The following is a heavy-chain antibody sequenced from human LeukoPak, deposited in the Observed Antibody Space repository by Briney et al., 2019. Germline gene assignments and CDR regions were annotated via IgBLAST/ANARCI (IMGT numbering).Heavy chain of an antibody. D-gene: IGHD2-21*02. J-gene: IGHJ4*02. Sequence: RGSLSLPYAGSGFTPSSYWLYWVRQAPGKGLVWVSRINTDGSSTSYADSVKGRFTISRDNAKNTLYLQLNSLRAEDTAVYYCARVRGDCYTSVDYEAQG. CDR2: INTDGSST. CDR1: GFTPSSYW. V-gene: IGHV3-74*01. CDR3: ARVRGDCYTSVDY.